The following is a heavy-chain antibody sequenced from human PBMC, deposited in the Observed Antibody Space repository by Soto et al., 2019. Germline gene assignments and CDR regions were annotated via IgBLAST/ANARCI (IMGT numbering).Heavy chain of an antibody. CDR1: GFTFSGYA. CDR3: AKDQNIVVVPAAIDGWFDP. V-gene: IGHV3-23*01. CDR2: ISGSGGST. J-gene: IGHJ5*02. Sequence: GGSLRLSCAASGFTFSGYAMSWVRQSPGKGLEWVSAISGSGGSTYYADSVKGRFTISRDNSKNTLYLQMNSLRAEDTAVYYCAKDQNIVVVPAAIDGWFDPWGQGTLVTVSS. D-gene: IGHD2-2*02.